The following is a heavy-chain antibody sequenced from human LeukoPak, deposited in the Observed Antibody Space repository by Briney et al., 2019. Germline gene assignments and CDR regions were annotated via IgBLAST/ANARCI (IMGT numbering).Heavy chain of an antibody. J-gene: IGHJ4*02. Sequence: SETLSLTCTVSGDSISNYYWSWMRQPPGKGLEWIGNIHYSGSTEYNPSLKNRVTITVHTSKTQFSLELSSVTAADTAVYYCLREGGGYWGQGTLVTVSS. CDR2: IHYSGST. D-gene: IGHD3-10*01. CDR1: GDSISNYY. V-gene: IGHV4-59*08. CDR3: LREGGGY.